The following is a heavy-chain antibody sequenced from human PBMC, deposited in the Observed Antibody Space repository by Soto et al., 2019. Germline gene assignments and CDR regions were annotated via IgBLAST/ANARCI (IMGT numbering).Heavy chain of an antibody. Sequence: QVQLQESGPGLVKPSQTLSLTCTVSGGSISSGDYYWSWIRQPPGKGLEWIGYIYYSGSTYYNPSPKSRVXXXVXXSKNQFSLKLISVTAADTAVYYCAICGGNPVYFDYWGQGTLVTVSS. CDR1: GGSISSGDYY. J-gene: IGHJ4*02. CDR3: AICGGNPVYFDY. CDR2: IYYSGST. D-gene: IGHD2-15*01. V-gene: IGHV4-30-4*01.